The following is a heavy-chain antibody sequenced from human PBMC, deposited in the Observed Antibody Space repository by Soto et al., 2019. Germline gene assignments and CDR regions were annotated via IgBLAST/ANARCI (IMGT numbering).Heavy chain of an antibody. V-gene: IGHV4-34*01. Sequence: SETLSLTCAVYGGSFSVYYWSWIRHPPGKGPEWIGEINHSGSTNYNPSLKSRVTISVDTSKNQFSLKLSSVTAADTAVYYCARGWRNSSSAAVDYWGQGTLVTVSS. J-gene: IGHJ4*02. D-gene: IGHD6-6*01. CDR1: GGSFSVYY. CDR3: ARGWRNSSSAAVDY. CDR2: INHSGST.